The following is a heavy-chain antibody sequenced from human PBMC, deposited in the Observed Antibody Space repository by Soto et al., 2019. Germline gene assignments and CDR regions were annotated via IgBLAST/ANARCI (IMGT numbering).Heavy chain of an antibody. CDR3: AQARPSGLRWLEP. CDR1: GFPFPSHA. Sequence: GAPLRLSSAPAGFPFPSHATGRLRQAPGKGLEADSAGSGRGGIAYYADPVKARSTISRYISKNRLYPRMNRLRAEDTAVYYCAQARPSGLRWLEPWGHVTVVTV. V-gene: IGHV3-23*01. CDR2: GSGRGGIA. J-gene: IGHJ5*02.